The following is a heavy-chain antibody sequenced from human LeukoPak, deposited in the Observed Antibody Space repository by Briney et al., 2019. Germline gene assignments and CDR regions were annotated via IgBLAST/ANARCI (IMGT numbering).Heavy chain of an antibody. D-gene: IGHD1-14*01. J-gene: IGHJ6*02. CDR3: AREPQAESYYYAMDV. CDR2: IRSSSTYI. CDR1: GFSFSSYS. V-gene: IGHV3-21*01. Sequence: GGSLRLSCAASGFSFSSYSMNWVRQAPGKGLEWVSSIRSSSTYIYYADSVKGRFIISRDNAKNSLYPQMNSLRAEDTAVYYCAREPQAESYYYAMDVWGQGTTVTVSS.